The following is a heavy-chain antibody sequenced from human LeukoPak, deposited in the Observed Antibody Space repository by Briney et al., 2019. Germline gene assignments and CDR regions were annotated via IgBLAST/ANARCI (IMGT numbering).Heavy chain of an antibody. CDR2: INAGSGNT. CDR1: GYTFTNYA. V-gene: IGHV1-3*01. J-gene: IGHJ4*02. Sequence: ASVKVSCKASGYTFTNYAVHWGRQAPGQRLEWMGWINAGSGNTEYSQNFHDRVTITRDTSATTAYMELSSLRSEDTAVCYCARGSYFYGSGSFMGSDYWGQGTLVTVSS. CDR3: ARGSYFYGSGSFMGSDY. D-gene: IGHD3-10*01.